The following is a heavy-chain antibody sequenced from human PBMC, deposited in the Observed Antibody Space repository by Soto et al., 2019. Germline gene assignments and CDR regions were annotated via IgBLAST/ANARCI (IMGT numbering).Heavy chain of an antibody. CDR2: INANNGGA. CDR1: GYTFTDYH. J-gene: IGHJ5*02. V-gene: IGHV1-2*02. Sequence: ASLKVSCNQSGYTFTDYHIHWVRQAPGQGLEFMGWINANNGGAGSAQQGQGRDTETRDTAISTVYMELSNLRSDDTAVYYCAREGGSDSLAPMFKWFDTWGQGTRVTVSS. D-gene: IGHD3-10*02. CDR3: AREGGSDSLAPMFKWFDT.